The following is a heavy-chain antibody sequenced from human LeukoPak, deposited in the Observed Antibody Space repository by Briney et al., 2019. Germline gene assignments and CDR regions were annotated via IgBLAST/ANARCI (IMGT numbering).Heavy chain of an antibody. CDR2: ISWDGGST. CDR1: GFTFDDYA. V-gene: IGHV3-43D*03. J-gene: IGHJ4*02. D-gene: IGHD6-13*01. CDR3: AKGGAADENLDVTALDY. Sequence: GGSLRLSCAASGFTFDDYAMHWVRQAPGKGLEWVSLISWDGGSTYYADSVKGRFTISRDNSKNSLYLQMNSLRAEDTALYYCAKGGAADENLDVTALDYWGQGALVTVSS.